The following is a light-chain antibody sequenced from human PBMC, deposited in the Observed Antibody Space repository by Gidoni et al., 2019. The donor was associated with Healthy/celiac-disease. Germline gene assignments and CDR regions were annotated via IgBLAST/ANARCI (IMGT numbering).Light chain of an antibody. CDR2: KAS. Sequence: DIQMTQSPSTLSASVGDRVTITCRASPSISSWLAWYQQKPGKAPKLLIYKASSLESGVPSRFSGSGSGTEFTRTISSLQPDDFATYYCQQYNSYSFGQGTKLEIK. J-gene: IGKJ2*01. CDR3: QQYNSYS. CDR1: PSISSW. V-gene: IGKV1-5*03.